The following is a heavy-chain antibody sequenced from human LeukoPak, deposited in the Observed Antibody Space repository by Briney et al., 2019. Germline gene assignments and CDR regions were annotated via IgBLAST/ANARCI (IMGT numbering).Heavy chain of an antibody. CDR3: AREGPRAIGSYIPAFDY. CDR1: GGSISSSNW. Sequence: SETLSLTCAVSGGSISSSNWWSWVRQPPGKGLEWIGEIYHSGSTNYNPSLKSRVTISVDKSKNQFSLKLSSVTAADTAVYYCAREGPRAIGSYIPAFDYWGQGTLVTVSS. V-gene: IGHV4-4*02. J-gene: IGHJ4*02. CDR2: IYHSGST. D-gene: IGHD1-26*01.